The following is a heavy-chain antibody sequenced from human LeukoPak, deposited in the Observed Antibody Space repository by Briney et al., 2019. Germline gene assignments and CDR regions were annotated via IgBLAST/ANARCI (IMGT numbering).Heavy chain of an antibody. V-gene: IGHV1-18*01. CDR1: GGTFSSYA. D-gene: IGHD3-22*01. CDR2: ISAYNGNT. J-gene: IGHJ4*02. CDR3: ARGCHYYDSSGYYCY. Sequence: ASVKVSCKASGGTFSSYAISWVRQAPGQGLEWMGWISAYNGNTNYAQKLQGRVTMTTDTSTSTAYMELRSLRSDDTAVYYCARGCHYYDSSGYYCYWGQGTLVTVSS.